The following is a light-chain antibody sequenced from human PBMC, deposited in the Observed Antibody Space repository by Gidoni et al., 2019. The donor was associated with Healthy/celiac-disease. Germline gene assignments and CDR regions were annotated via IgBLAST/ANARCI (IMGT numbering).Light chain of an antibody. J-gene: IGKJ1*01. CDR1: QSISSY. V-gene: IGKV1-39*01. Sequence: DIQMTQSPSSLSASVGDRVTITCRASQSISSYLNWYQQKPGKAPKLLIYAASSLQSGVPSRFSGSGSGTDFTLTISSLQPEDFATYYCQQSYSTPEWTFXXXTKVEIK. CDR3: QQSYSTPEWT. CDR2: AAS.